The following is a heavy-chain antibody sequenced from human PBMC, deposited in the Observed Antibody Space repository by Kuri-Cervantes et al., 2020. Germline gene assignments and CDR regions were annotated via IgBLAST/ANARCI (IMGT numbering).Heavy chain of an antibody. V-gene: IGHV3-48*04. CDR1: GFTFSSYA. CDR3: ARDESNYYDSSGYYGY. D-gene: IGHD3-22*01. J-gene: IGHJ4*02. Sequence: GGSLRLSCAASGFTFSSYAMSWVRQAPGKGLEWVSYISSSGSTIYYADSVKGRFTISRDNAKNSLYLQMNSLRAEDTAVYYCARDESNYYDSSGYYGYWGQGTLVTVSS. CDR2: ISSSGSTI.